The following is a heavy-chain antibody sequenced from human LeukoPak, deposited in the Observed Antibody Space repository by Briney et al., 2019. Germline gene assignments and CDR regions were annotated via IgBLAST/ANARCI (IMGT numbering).Heavy chain of an antibody. Sequence: GGSLRLSCAASGFTFSSYSMNWVRQAPGKGLEWVSSISSSSSYIYYADSAKGRFTISRDNAKNSLYLQMNSLRAEDTAVYYCARGEEYYYDSSGYYYGYWGQGTLVTVSS. CDR2: ISSSSSYI. CDR3: ARGEEYYYDSSGYYYGY. D-gene: IGHD3-22*01. J-gene: IGHJ4*02. CDR1: GFTFSSYS. V-gene: IGHV3-21*01.